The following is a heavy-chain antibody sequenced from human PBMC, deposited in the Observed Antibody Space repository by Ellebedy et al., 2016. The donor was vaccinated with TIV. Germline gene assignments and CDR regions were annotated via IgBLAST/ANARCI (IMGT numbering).Heavy chain of an antibody. J-gene: IGHJ4*02. D-gene: IGHD1-7*01. CDR2: IKSKTDGGTA. CDR1: GLTFSNAW. CDR3: TTPLNWNYEADY. Sequence: GESLKISCAASGLTFSNAWMRWVRQAPGKGLEWVGRIKSKTDGGTADYAAPVKGRFTISRDDSKNTLYLQMNSLKTEDTAVYYCTTPLNWNYEADYWGQGTLVTVSS. V-gene: IGHV3-15*01.